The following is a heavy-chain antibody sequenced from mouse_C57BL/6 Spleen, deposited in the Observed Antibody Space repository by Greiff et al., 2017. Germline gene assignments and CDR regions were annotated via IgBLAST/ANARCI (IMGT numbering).Heavy chain of an antibody. CDR3: SGSSAYGRRPYAMDY. Sequence: QVQLQQSGAELVKPGASVKISCKASGYAFRSYWMTWVKQRPGKGLEWIGKIYPGDGDPTYNGQFKGKATLTADKYSSTAYMQLSGLTSEDSAVYFCSGSSAYGRRPYAMDYWGQGTSVTVSS. D-gene: IGHD1-1*01. CDR2: IYPGDGDP. V-gene: IGHV1-80*01. J-gene: IGHJ4*01. CDR1: GYAFRSYW.